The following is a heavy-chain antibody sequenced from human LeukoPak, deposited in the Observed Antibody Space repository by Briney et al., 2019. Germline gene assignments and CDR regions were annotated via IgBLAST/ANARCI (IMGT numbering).Heavy chain of an antibody. V-gene: IGHV3-23*01. CDR1: GFTFSNYG. J-gene: IGHJ4*02. Sequence: GGSLRLSCVASGFTFSNYGMSWVRQAPGKGLEWVSAISGSGGSTYYADSVKGRFTISRDNSKNTLYLQMNSLRAEDTAVYYCAKDNYYGSGSYFDYWGQGTLVTVSS. CDR2: ISGSGGST. D-gene: IGHD3-10*01. CDR3: AKDNYYGSGSYFDY.